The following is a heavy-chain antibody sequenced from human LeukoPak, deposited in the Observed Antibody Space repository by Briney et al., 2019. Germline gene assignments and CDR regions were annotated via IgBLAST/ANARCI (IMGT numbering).Heavy chain of an antibody. Sequence: GGSLRLSCAASGFTFDDYAMHWVRQAPGKGLEWVSGISWNSGSIGYADSVKGRFTISRDNAKNSLYLQMNSLRAEDTALYYCAKDIGGGPRYYDSSGGGAFDIWGQGTMVTVSS. J-gene: IGHJ3*02. CDR3: AKDIGGGPRYYDSSGGGAFDI. V-gene: IGHV3-9*01. CDR2: ISWNSGSI. CDR1: GFTFDDYA. D-gene: IGHD3-22*01.